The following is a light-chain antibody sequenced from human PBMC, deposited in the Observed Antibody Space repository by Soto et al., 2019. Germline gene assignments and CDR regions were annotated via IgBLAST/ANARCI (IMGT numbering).Light chain of an antibody. CDR3: GTWDSSLSADV. V-gene: IGLV1-51*02. CDR1: SSDIGNNY. Sequence: QSVLTQPPSLSAAPGQRVTISCSGSSSDIGNNYVSWYQHLPGTAPKLLIYENNKRPSGIPDRFSGSKSGTSATLGITGLQTGDEADYYCGTWDSSLSADVFGTGTQLTVL. J-gene: IGLJ7*01. CDR2: ENN.